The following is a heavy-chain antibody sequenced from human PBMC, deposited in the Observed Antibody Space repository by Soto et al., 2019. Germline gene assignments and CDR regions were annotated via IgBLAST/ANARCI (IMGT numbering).Heavy chain of an antibody. V-gene: IGHV3-66*04. CDR2: IYSGGST. D-gene: IGHD3-9*01. CDR1: GFTVSSNY. Sequence: PGGSLRLSCAASGFTVSSNYMSWVRQAPGKGLEWVSVIYSGGSTYYADSVKGRFTISRDNSKNTLYLQMNSLRAEDTAVYYCARQTYYDILTGWPYYYYGMDVWGQGTTVTVSS. CDR3: ARQTYYDILTGWPYYYYGMDV. J-gene: IGHJ6*02.